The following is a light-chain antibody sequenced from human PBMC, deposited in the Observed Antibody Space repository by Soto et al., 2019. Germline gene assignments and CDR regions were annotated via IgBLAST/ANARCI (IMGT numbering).Light chain of an antibody. CDR1: SSDVGGYNY. CDR3: SSYAGSNNLG. V-gene: IGLV2-8*01. Sequence: QSALTQPPSASGCPGKSVTISCTGTSSDVGGYNYVSWYQQHPGKAPKLMIYEVSKRPSGVPDRFSDSKSGNTASLTVSGLQAEEEADYYCSSYAGSNNLGFGGGTKLTVL. J-gene: IGLJ2*01. CDR2: EVS.